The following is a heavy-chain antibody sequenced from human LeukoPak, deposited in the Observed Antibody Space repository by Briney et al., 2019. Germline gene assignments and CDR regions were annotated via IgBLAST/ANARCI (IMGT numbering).Heavy chain of an antibody. J-gene: IGHJ4*02. V-gene: IGHV1-24*01. Sequence: ASVTVSCKVSGYTLTELSMHWVRQAPGKGLEWMGGFDPEDGETIYAQKFQGRVTMTEDTSTDTAYMELSSLRSEDTAVYYCATASLRGGYNGDYFDYWGQGTLVTVSS. CDR3: ATASLRGGYNGDYFDY. CDR1: GYTLTELS. D-gene: IGHD5-24*01. CDR2: FDPEDGET.